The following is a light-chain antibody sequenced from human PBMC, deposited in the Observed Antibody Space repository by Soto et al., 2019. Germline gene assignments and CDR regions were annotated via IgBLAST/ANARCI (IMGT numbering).Light chain of an antibody. J-gene: IGLJ1*01. CDR1: SSDVGAYNS. Sequence: QSALAQPASVSGSPGQSITISCTGTSSDVGAYNSVSWYQQHPHRAPQVIIYKGTQRPSGVSNRFSGSTSGNAASLTISALQTDDEADYFCCPSAPESTYVRGTGIKVTVL. CDR2: KGT. V-gene: IGLV2-23*01. CDR3: CPSAPESTYV.